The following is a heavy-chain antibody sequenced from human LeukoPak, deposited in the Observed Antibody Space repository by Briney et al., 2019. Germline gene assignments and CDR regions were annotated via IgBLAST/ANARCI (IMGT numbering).Heavy chain of an antibody. CDR1: VYTFTSSD. CDR2: MNPNRGKT. D-gene: IGHD3-9*01. J-gene: IGHJ6*03. V-gene: IGHV1-8*01. CDR3: ARGLFSYDILTGYYYYYYMDV. Sequence: GASQRVSFTASVYTFTSSDINWVRQATGPGLEWMGWMNPNRGKTGYPQQFQGRLTMTRNTSISTAYMELSSLRSEDTAVYYCARGLFSYDILTGYYYYYYMDVWGKGTTVTVSS.